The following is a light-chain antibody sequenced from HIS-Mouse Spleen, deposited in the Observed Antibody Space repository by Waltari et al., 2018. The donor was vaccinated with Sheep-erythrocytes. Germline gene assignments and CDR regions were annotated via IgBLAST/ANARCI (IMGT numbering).Light chain of an antibody. V-gene: IGKV3-11*01. Sequence: EIVWTQSPATLSLSPGERATLSCRASQSVSSYLAWYKQKPGQAPRLLIYDASNRATGIPARFSGSGSGTDFTLTISSLEPEDFAVYYCQQRSNWYTFGQGTKLEIK. CDR3: QQRSNWYT. J-gene: IGKJ2*01. CDR2: DAS. CDR1: QSVSSY.